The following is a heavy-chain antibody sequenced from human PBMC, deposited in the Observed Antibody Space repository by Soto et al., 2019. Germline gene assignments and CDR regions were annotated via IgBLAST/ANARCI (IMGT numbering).Heavy chain of an antibody. Sequence: GASVKVSCKASGYTFTGYYMHWVRQAPGQWLEWMGWINPNSGGTNYAQKFQGRVTMTRDTSISTAYMELSRLRSDDTAVYYCARDGGGYSYGSLLTWGQGTLVTVSS. D-gene: IGHD5-18*01. CDR1: GYTFTGYY. V-gene: IGHV1-2*02. CDR2: INPNSGGT. CDR3: ARDGGGYSYGSLLT. J-gene: IGHJ5*02.